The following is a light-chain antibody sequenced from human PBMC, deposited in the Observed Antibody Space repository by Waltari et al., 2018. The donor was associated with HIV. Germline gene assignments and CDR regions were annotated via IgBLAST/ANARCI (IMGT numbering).Light chain of an antibody. CDR1: SSNIGNNY. V-gene: IGLV1-51*02. Sequence: QSLLTQPPSVSAAPGQKVTIPCSGSSSNIGNNYVSWYQQLPGTAPKLLIYENHKRPSGMPARFSGSKSGTSAALVITGLQTGDEADYYCGTWDDSLGAGVFGGGTKLTVL. CDR3: GTWDDSLGAGV. J-gene: IGLJ2*01. CDR2: ENH.